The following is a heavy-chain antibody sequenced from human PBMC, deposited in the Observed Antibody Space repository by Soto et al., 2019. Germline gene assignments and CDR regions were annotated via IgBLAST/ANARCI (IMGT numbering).Heavy chain of an antibody. D-gene: IGHD2-15*01. J-gene: IGHJ5*02. V-gene: IGHV4-31*03. CDR1: GGSISSGGYY. CDR3: ARVRIRPENWFDP. Sequence: SETLSLTCTVSGGSISSGGYYWSWIRQHPGKGLEWIGSIYYSGSTYYNPSLKSRVTISVDTSKNQFSLKLSSVTAADTAVYYCARVRIRPENWFDPWGQGTLVTVSS. CDR2: IYYSGST.